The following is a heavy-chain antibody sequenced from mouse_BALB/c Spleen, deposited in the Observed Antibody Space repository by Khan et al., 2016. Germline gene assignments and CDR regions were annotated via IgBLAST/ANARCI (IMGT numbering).Heavy chain of an antibody. J-gene: IGHJ2*01. CDR3: ATSTSGYWYYFDY. D-gene: IGHD3-1*01. CDR1: GYSIPSHYS. CDR2: IHYSGST. Sequence: EVQLQESGPDLVKPSQSLSLTCTVTGYSIPSHYSWHWIRHFPGNKLEWMGYIHYSGSTNYNPSLKSRISITRDTSKNQFFLQLNSGTTEDTATYYCATSTSGYWYYFDYWGQGTTLTVSS. V-gene: IGHV3-1*02.